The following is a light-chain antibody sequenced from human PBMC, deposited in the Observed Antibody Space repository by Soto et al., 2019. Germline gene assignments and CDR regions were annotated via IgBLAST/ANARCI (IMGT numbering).Light chain of an antibody. CDR1: SSDVGSYNL. V-gene: IGLV2-23*03. J-gene: IGLJ2*01. Sequence: QSALTQPASVSGSPGQSITISCTATSSDVGSYNLVSWYQQHPGKAPKLMIYEGSKRPSGVSNRFSGAKSGNTASLTISGRQAEDEADYYCCSYGGSSTFDVVFGGGTKVTFL. CDR3: CSYGGSSTFDVV. CDR2: EGS.